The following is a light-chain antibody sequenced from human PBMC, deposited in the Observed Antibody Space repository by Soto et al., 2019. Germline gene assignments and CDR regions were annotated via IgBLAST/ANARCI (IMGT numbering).Light chain of an antibody. V-gene: IGLV2-14*01. CDR1: SSHVGGYNY. Sequence: QSGLTQRGAGSGCPGKSITISCTWTSSHVGGYNYVSWYQHHPVKAPKLMIYEVSNRPSGVSDRFSGSRYGNTASLSISGLQAEDESDYYCSSYPRRRAYAFGLGAKVSGL. CDR2: EVS. J-gene: IGLJ1*01. CDR3: SSYPRRRAYA.